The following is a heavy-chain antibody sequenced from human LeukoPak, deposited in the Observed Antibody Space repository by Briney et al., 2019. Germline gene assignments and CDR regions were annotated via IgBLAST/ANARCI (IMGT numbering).Heavy chain of an antibody. CDR3: ARLWSGLRPPDY. CDR2: IYYSGNT. V-gene: IGHV4-39*01. Sequence: SETLSLTCTVSGGSISSNNYYWGWIRQPPGKGLEWIGSIYYSGNTYYTPSLKSRVTISVDTSKNQLALKLSSVTAADTAVFYCARLWSGLRPPDYWGQGTLVAVSS. CDR1: GGSISSNNYY. D-gene: IGHD3-3*01. J-gene: IGHJ4*02.